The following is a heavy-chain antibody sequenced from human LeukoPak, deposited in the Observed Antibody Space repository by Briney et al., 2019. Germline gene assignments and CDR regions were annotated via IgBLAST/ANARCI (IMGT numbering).Heavy chain of an antibody. Sequence: GGSLRLSCVASGFPFSSYWMTWVRRAPGKGLEWVANIKQDGSKKSYVDSVKGRFTISRDNAKNSLYLQMNSLRAEDTAIYYCTRVGYIDEGIDYWGQETLVTVSS. J-gene: IGHJ4*02. V-gene: IGHV3-7*04. D-gene: IGHD5-24*01. CDR2: IKQDGSKK. CDR1: GFPFSSYW. CDR3: TRVGYIDEGIDY.